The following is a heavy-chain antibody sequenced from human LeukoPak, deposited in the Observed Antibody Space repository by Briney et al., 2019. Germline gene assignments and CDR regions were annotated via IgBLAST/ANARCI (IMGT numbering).Heavy chain of an antibody. CDR2: ISYDGSNK. Sequence: GGSLRLSCAASGFTFSSYAMHWVRQAPGKGLEWVAVISYDGSNKYYADSVKGRFTISRDNSKNTLYLQMNSLRAEDTAVYYCARDRVTYYYDSSDYWGQGTLVTVSS. J-gene: IGHJ4*02. CDR3: ARDRVTYYYDSSDY. CDR1: GFTFSSYA. D-gene: IGHD3-22*01. V-gene: IGHV3-30-3*01.